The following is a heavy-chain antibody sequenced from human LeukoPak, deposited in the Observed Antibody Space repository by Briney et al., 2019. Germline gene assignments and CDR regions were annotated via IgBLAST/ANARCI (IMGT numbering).Heavy chain of an antibody. CDR3: AKDLKGRPVGARHDAFDI. CDR2: VSGSGGST. Sequence: PGGSLRLSCSASGFTFSRYWMSWVRQAPGKGLEWVSAVSGSGGSTYYADSVEGRFTISRDNSKNTLHLQMNSLRAEDTAVYYCAKDLKGRPVGARHDAFDIWGQGTMVTVSS. V-gene: IGHV3-23*01. CDR1: GFTFSRYW. J-gene: IGHJ3*02. D-gene: IGHD1-26*01.